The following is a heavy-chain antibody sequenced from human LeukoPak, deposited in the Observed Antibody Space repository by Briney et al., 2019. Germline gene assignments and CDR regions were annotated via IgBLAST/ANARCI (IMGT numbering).Heavy chain of an antibody. CDR3: ASFYYDSSGYIDY. J-gene: IGHJ4*02. D-gene: IGHD3-22*01. V-gene: IGHV4-61*02. CDR2: IYTSGST. CDR1: GGSISSGSYY. Sequence: PSQTLSLTCTVSGGSISSGSYYWSWIRQPAGKGLEWIGRIYTSGSTNYNPSLKSRVTISVDTSKNQFSLKLSSVTAADTAVYYCASFYYDSSGYIDYWGQGTVVTVSS.